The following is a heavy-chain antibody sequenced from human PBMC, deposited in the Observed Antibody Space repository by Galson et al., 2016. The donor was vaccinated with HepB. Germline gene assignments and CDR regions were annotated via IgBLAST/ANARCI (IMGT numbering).Heavy chain of an antibody. J-gene: IGHJ4*02. Sequence: SLRLSCAASGFTFDDFAMHWVRQVPGKGLEWVSGISWNGGSVDYADSVKGRFTISRDNAKNSLFLQMNSLRAEDTAVYYCARDCKNSGGTCYGRLEYWGQGTLVTVSS. CDR3: ARDCKNSGGTCYGRLEY. CDR2: ISWNGGSV. CDR1: GFTFDDFA. D-gene: IGHD2-15*01. V-gene: IGHV3-9*01.